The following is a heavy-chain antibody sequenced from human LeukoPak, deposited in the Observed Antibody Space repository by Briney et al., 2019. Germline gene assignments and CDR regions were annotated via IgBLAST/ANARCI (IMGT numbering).Heavy chain of an antibody. CDR2: IYYSGST. CDR3: ARVGSRSVGATRYYYYYMDV. V-gene: IGHV4-39*07. CDR1: GGSISSSSYY. D-gene: IGHD1-26*01. J-gene: IGHJ6*03. Sequence: PSETLSLTCTVSGGSISSSSYYWGWIRQPPGKGLEWIGSIYYSGSTYYNPSLKSRVTISVDTSKNQFSLKLSSVTAADTAVYYCARVGSRSVGATRYYYYYMDVWGKGTTVTVSS.